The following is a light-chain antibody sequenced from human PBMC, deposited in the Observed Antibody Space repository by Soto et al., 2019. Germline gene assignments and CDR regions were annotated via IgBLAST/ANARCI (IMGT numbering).Light chain of an antibody. CDR1: QIVNTY. Sequence: EIVLTQSPATLSLSPGERATLSCRATQIVNTYLAWYQQKPGQAPRLLIYDASNRATGIPARFSGSGSGTDFTLTISSLEPEDFAVYYCQQYNNWPPWTFGQGTQVDIK. V-gene: IGKV3-11*01. CDR3: QQYNNWPPWT. J-gene: IGKJ1*01. CDR2: DAS.